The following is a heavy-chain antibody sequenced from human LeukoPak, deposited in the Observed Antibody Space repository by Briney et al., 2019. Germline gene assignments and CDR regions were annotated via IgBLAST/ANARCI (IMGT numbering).Heavy chain of an antibody. D-gene: IGHD3-3*01. V-gene: IGHV3-23*01. J-gene: IGHJ3*02. CDR2: ISVFGGST. Sequence: PGGSLRLSCAASGFTFSSYAMSWVRQAPGKGLEWVSAISVFGGSTYYADSVKGRFTLSRDNSKNTLYLQMNTLRAEDTAVYYGAKRWYDFWSGAFDIWGQGTMVTVSS. CDR1: GFTFSSYA. CDR3: AKRWYDFWSGAFDI.